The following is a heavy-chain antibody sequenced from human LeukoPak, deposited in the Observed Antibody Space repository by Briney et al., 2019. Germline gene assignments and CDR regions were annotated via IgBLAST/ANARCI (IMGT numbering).Heavy chain of an antibody. D-gene: IGHD5-24*01. CDR1: GFTFSSYA. CDR2: MSYDGSNK. Sequence: GGSLRLSCAASGFTFSSYAMHWVRQAPGKGLEWVAVMSYDGSNKYYADSVKGRFTISRDNSKNTLYLQMNSLRAEDTAVYYCARGGGLRAYYFDYWGQGTLVTVSS. CDR3: ARGGGLRAYYFDY. J-gene: IGHJ4*02. V-gene: IGHV3-30*04.